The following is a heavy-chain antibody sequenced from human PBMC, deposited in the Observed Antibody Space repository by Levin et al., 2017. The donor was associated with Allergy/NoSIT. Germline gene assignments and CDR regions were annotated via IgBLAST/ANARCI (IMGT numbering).Heavy chain of an antibody. CDR2: ISSDGSNE. CDR1: GFIFRSYG. D-gene: IGHD6-13*01. CDR3: AKDRITAGVMGASVY. J-gene: IGHJ4*02. V-gene: IGHV3-30*18. Sequence: PGESLKISCAASGFIFRSYGMHWVRQAPGKGLEWVAVISSDGSNENYADSVKGRFTISRDNSKNTLYLQMNSLRGEDTAIYYCAKDRITAGVMGASVYWGQGTLVTVSS.